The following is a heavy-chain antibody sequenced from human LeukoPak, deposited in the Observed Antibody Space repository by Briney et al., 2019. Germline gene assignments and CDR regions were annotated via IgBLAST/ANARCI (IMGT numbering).Heavy chain of an antibody. CDR1: GFTFSSYA. CDR2: ISGSGGAT. CDR3: AKNRRSPEYYFDY. V-gene: IGHV3-23*01. D-gene: IGHD6-13*01. J-gene: IGHJ4*02. Sequence: AGGSLRLSCAASGFTFSSYAISWVRQAPGKGLEWVSAISGSGGATYYADSVKGRFTISRDNSKNTLYLQMNSLRAEDTAVYYCAKNRRSPEYYFDYWGQGTLVTVSS.